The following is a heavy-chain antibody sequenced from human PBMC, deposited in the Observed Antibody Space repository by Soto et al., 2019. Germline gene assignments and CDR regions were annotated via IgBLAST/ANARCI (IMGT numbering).Heavy chain of an antibody. Sequence: ASVKVSCKASGYTFTSYGINWVRQAPGQGLEWMGWISAYNGNTNYAQKLQGRVTMTTDTSKTTAYMELRSLRSDDTAVYYCARADRTMPAHAPVYWGQGNLVTVSS. V-gene: IGHV1-18*04. J-gene: IGHJ4*02. CDR3: ARADRTMPAHAPVY. CDR2: ISAYNGNT. CDR1: GYTFTSYG. D-gene: IGHD2-2*01.